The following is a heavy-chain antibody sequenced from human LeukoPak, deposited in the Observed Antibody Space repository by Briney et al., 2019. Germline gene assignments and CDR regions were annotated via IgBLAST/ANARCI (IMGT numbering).Heavy chain of an antibody. V-gene: IGHV4-39*07. CDR2: IYYSGST. Sequence: SETLSLTCTVSGGSISSSSYYWGWIRQPPGKGLEWIGSIYYSGSTYYNPSLKSRVTISVDTSKNQFSLKLSSVTAADTAVYYCARVGDGNFDYWGQGTLVTVSS. J-gene: IGHJ4*02. CDR3: ARVGDGNFDY. CDR1: GGSISSSSYY.